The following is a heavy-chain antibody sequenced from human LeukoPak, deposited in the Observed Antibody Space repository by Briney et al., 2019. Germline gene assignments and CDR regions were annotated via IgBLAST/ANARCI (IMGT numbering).Heavy chain of an antibody. CDR2: ISYDGSNK. CDR3: ARGPPPYYYDSSGYYYPCDY. V-gene: IGHV3-30*01. J-gene: IGHJ4*02. D-gene: IGHD3-22*01. CDR1: GFTFSSYA. Sequence: GRTLRLSCAASGFTFSSYAMHWVRRAPGKGLEWVAVISYDGSNKYYADSVKGRFTISRDNSKNTLYLQMNSLRAEDTAVYYCARGPPPYYYDSSGYYYPCDYWGQGTLVTVSS.